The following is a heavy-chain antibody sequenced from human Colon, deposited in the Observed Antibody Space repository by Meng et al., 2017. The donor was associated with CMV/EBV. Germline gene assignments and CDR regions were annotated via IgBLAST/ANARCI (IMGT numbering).Heavy chain of an antibody. CDR1: GFIFDDYG. V-gene: IGHV3-20*04. CDR2: ISWSGAST. CDR3: VRPRERGDFWTGYPTYYFHS. J-gene: IGHJ1*01. D-gene: IGHD3/OR15-3a*01. Sequence: GGSLRLSCVASGFIFDDYGMTWVRRVPGQGLQWVAVISWSGASTTYASSVEGRFIVSRDNAKNLLFLQMSSLTPDDTAVYYCVRPRERGDFWTGYPTYYFHSWGQGTLVTVSS.